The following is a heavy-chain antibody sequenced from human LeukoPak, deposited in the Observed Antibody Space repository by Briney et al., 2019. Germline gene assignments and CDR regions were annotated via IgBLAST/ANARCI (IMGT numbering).Heavy chain of an antibody. J-gene: IGHJ4*02. V-gene: IGHV3-66*04. CDR3: ARRRGGYGDGDFDY. D-gene: IGHD4-17*01. Sequence: PGGSLRLSCAASGFTASSTSIIWVRQAPGKGLECVSYIRGDTSTEYAEYVRGRFTISRDDAKNTVYLQMNSLRVEDTSVYYCARRRGGYGDGDFDYWGQGTLVTVPS. CDR2: IRGDTST. CDR1: GFTASSTS.